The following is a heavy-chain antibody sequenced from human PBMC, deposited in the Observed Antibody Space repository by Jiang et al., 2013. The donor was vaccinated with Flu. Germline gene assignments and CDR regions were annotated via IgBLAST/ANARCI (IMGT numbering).Heavy chain of an antibody. Sequence: VQLVESGGGVVQPGRSLRLSCAASGFTFSIYGMHWVRQAPGKGLEWVAVISYDGSNKYYTDSVKGRFTISRDNSKNTLYLQMNSLRPEDTAVYYCAKALGSHTTGWYPGDYWGQGTLVIVS. V-gene: IGHV3-30*18. D-gene: IGHD6-19*01. CDR3: AKALGSHTTGWYPGDY. J-gene: IGHJ4*02. CDR1: GFTFSIYG. CDR2: ISYDGSNK.